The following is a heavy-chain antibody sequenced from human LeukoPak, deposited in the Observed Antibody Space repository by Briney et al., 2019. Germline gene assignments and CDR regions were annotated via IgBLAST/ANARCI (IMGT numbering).Heavy chain of an antibody. CDR1: GFTFSSYW. V-gene: IGHV3-7*01. Sequence: GGSLRLSCAASGFTFSSYWMSWVRQAPGEGLEWVANIKQDGSEKYYVDSVKGRFTISRDNAKNSLYLQMNSLRAEDTAVYYCAGQSSSWYYYYYYGMDVWGQGTTVTVSS. D-gene: IGHD6-13*01. CDR2: IKQDGSEK. CDR3: AGQSSSWYYYYYYGMDV. J-gene: IGHJ6*02.